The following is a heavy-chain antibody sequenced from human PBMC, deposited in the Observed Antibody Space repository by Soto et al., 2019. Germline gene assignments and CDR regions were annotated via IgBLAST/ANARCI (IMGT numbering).Heavy chain of an antibody. D-gene: IGHD3-10*01. Sequence: SETLSLTCTVSGGSISSYYGSWIRQPPGKGLEWIGYIYYSGSTNYNPSLKSRVTISVDTSKNQFSLKLSSVTAADTAVYYCARFTMVRGVIIPGYAFDIWGQGTMVTVS. CDR2: IYYSGST. J-gene: IGHJ3*02. V-gene: IGHV4-59*01. CDR1: GGSISSYY. CDR3: ARFTMVRGVIIPGYAFDI.